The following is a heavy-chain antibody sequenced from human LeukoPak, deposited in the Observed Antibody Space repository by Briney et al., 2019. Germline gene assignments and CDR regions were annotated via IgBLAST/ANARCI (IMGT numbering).Heavy chain of an antibody. Sequence: KPSQTLSLTCTVSGASISSGGYYWSWIRQHPGKGLEWIGIFSHSGNTYFNPSLKSRLTISVDTSKNRFSLKLSSVTAADTAVYYCARLDNGSGNYLDYWGQGTLVTVSS. V-gene: IGHV4-30-2*03. D-gene: IGHD3-10*01. J-gene: IGHJ4*02. CDR1: GASISSGGYY. CDR2: FSHSGNT. CDR3: ARLDNGSGNYLDY.